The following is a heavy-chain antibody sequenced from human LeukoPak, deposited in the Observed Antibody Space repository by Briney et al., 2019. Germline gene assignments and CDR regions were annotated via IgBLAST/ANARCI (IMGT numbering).Heavy chain of an antibody. CDR2: IYYSGST. D-gene: IGHD5-18*01. V-gene: IGHV4-30-4*08. CDR3: ARERYVDTVPPAFDI. CDR1: GGSISSSSYY. J-gene: IGHJ3*02. Sequence: SETLSLTCTVSGGSISSSSYYWGWIRQPPGKGLEWIGYIYYSGSTYYNPSLKSRVTISVDTSKNQFSLKLSSVTAADTAVYYCARERYVDTVPPAFDIWGQGTMVTVSS.